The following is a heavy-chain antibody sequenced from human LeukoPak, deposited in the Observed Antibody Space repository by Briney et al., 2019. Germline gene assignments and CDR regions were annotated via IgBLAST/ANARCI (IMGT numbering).Heavy chain of an antibody. V-gene: IGHV1-3*04. D-gene: IGHD5-24*01. CDR2: INTGNGNT. J-gene: IGHJ4*02. CDR3: ARDRVRDGYNPGDN. Sequence: ASVKVSCKASGYTFTNYAMHWVRQAPGQSLEWMGWINTGNGNTKYSQKFQGRVTITRDTSASTAYMELSSLRSEDTAVYYCARDRVRDGYNPGDNWGQGTLVTVSS. CDR1: GYTFTNYA.